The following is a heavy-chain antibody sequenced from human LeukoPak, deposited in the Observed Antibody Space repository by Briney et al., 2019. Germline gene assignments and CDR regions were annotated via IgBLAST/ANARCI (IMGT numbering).Heavy chain of an antibody. Sequence: GASVKVSCKASGYTFTVYYKHWVRQAPGQGLEWMGWIDPNSGGTNYAQKFQGRVTMTRDTSISTAYMVLNRLRSDDTAVYYCAREYYYGSGNYYNRIDYWGQGTLVTVSS. CDR3: AREYYYGSGNYYNRIDY. J-gene: IGHJ4*02. CDR1: GYTFTVYY. CDR2: IDPNSGGT. D-gene: IGHD3-10*01. V-gene: IGHV1-2*02.